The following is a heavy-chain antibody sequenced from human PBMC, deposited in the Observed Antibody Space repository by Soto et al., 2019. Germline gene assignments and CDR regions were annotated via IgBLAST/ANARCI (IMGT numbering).Heavy chain of an antibody. Sequence: SVKVPARLLEAPSAAILSAGCDRPLDKGLSGWEGSSLSLVYHADSVKGRFTISRDNAKNSLYLQMDSLRADDTAVYYCARKNYYADSGFYDYWGQGALVTVSS. D-gene: IGHD3-22*01. CDR1: EAPSAAIL. CDR3: ARKNYYADSGFYDY. CDR2: SSLSLVY. V-gene: IGHV1-69*02. J-gene: IGHJ4*02.